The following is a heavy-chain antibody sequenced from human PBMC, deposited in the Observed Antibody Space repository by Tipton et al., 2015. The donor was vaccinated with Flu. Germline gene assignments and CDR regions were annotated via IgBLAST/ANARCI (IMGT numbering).Heavy chain of an antibody. V-gene: IGHV4-38-2*02. J-gene: IGHJ4*02. CDR2: IYHSGST. CDR3: ARDPADTAMGDFDY. Sequence: TLSLTCTVSGYSISSGYYWGWIRQPPRKGLEWIGSIYHSGSTYYNPSLKSRVTISVDTSKNQFSLKLSSVTAADTAVYYCARDPADTAMGDFDYWGQGTLVTVSS. CDR1: GYSISSGYY. D-gene: IGHD5-18*01.